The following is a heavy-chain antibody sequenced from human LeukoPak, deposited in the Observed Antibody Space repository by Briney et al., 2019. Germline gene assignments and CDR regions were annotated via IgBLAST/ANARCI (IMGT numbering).Heavy chain of an antibody. V-gene: IGHV3-23*01. CDR2: TSGGGGST. D-gene: IGHD3-16*01. CDR1: GFTFRNYA. CDR3: AKQPFSDDYYFDY. J-gene: IGHJ4*02. Sequence: PGGSLRLSCAASGFTFRNYAMSWVRKAPGKGLEWVSGTSGGGGSTYYADSVRGRFTMSRDNSKNTLYLQMNSLRAEDTAVYYCAKQPFSDDYYFDYWGQGTLVTVSS.